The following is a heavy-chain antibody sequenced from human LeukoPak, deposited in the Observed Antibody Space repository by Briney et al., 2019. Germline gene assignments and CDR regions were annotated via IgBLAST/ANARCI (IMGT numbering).Heavy chain of an antibody. V-gene: IGHV3-30*02. CDR2: IRYDGSNK. CDR3: AKDHCSSTSCYFGDFDY. Sequence: GGSLRLSCAASGFTLSSYGMHWVRQAPGKGLEWVAFIRYDGSNKYYADSVEGRFTISRDNSKNTLYLQMNSLRAEDTAVYYCAKDHCSSTSCYFGDFDYWGQGTLVTVSS. CDR1: GFTLSSYG. J-gene: IGHJ4*02. D-gene: IGHD2-2*01.